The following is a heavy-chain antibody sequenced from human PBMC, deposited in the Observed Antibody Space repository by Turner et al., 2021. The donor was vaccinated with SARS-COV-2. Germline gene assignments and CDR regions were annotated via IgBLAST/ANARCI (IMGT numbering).Heavy chain of an antibody. CDR2: IFSSGST. D-gene: IGHD5-18*01. V-gene: IGHV4-39*01. Sequence: QLQLQESGPGLVKPSETLSLTCTVSGGSITSSTYYWGWIRQPPGKGLDWIGSIFSSGSTYYNPSLKSRVTISVDTSKNQFSLKLSSVTAADTAVFYCARGGGYSYGALDYWGQGTLVTVSS. CDR1: GGSITSSTYY. J-gene: IGHJ4*02. CDR3: ARGGGYSYGALDY.